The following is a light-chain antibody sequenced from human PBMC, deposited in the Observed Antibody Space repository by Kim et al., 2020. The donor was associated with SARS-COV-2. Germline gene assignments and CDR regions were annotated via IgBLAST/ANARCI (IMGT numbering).Light chain of an antibody. J-gene: IGKJ5*01. CDR1: QDVSSW. CDR3: QQYGDYPIT. Sequence: ASLGDRFTINCRASQDVSSWVAWFQQRPGKAPQCLIYAASSLQSGVPSRFSGSGSGTHFTLTISTLHPEDFATYYCQQYGDYPITFGQGTRLEIK. V-gene: IGKV1D-16*01. CDR2: AAS.